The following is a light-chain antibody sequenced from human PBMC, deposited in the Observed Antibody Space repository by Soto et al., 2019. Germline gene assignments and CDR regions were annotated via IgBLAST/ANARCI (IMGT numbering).Light chain of an antibody. CDR2: GAS. CDR1: QSVSSIF. J-gene: IGKJ4*01. V-gene: IGKV3-20*01. CDR3: QQYGSSPLS. Sequence: EIVLTHSPGTLSLSAGERATLSCRARQSVSSIFLAWYQQRPGQAPRLLIYGASSRATGIPDRFSGSGSGTDFTLTISRLEPEDFAVYYCQQYGSSPLSFGGGTKVDI.